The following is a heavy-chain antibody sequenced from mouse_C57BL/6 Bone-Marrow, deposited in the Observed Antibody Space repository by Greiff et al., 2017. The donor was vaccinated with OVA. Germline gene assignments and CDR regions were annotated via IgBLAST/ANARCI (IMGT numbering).Heavy chain of an antibody. CDR3: ARSRDGYYVRYFDV. J-gene: IGHJ1*03. CDR2: IYPGAGDT. Sequence: QVQLKQSGPELVKPGASVKISCKASGYAFSSSWMNWVKQRPGKGLEWIGRIYPGAGDTNYNGKFKGKATLTADKSSSTAYMQLSSLTSEDSAVYFCARSRDGYYVRYFDVWGTGTTVTVSS. V-gene: IGHV1-82*01. CDR1: GYAFSSSW. D-gene: IGHD2-3*01.